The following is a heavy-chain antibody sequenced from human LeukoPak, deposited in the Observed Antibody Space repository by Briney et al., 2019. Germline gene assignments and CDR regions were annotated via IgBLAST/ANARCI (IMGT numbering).Heavy chain of an antibody. D-gene: IGHD5-18*01. CDR1: GFTFSSYA. J-gene: IGHJ4*02. CDR2: ISGSGGST. V-gene: IGHV3-23*01. Sequence: GGSLRPSCAASGFTFSSYAMSWVRQAPGKGLEWVSAISGSGGSTYYADSVKGRFTISRDNSKNTLYLQMNSLRAEDTAVYYCAKDGRDTAMVTASDYWGQGTLVTVSS. CDR3: AKDGRDTAMVTASDY.